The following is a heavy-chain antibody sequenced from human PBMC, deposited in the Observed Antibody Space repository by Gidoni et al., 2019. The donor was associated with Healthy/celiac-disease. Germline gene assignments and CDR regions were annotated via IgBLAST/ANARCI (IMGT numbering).Heavy chain of an antibody. CDR2: ISGSGGST. CDR3: AEGIVPADD. J-gene: IGHJ4*02. CDR1: GFTFSSYA. D-gene: IGHD2-2*01. V-gene: IGHV3-23*01. Sequence: EVQLLESGGGLVQPGASLRLSCAAFGFTFSSYAMSWVRQAPGKGLEWVSAISGSGGSTYYADSVKGRFTISRDNSKNTRYLQMNSLRAEDTAVYYCAEGIVPADDWGQGTLVTVSS.